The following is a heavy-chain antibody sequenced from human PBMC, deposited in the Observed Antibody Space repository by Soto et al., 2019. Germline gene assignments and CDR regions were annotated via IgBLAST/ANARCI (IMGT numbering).Heavy chain of an antibody. CDR3: ASHLKTTVTMHWYFDL. J-gene: IGHJ2*01. CDR2: ISHTGIT. Sequence: QVQLQQWGAGLVKPSDTLSLNCTVYGGSFSGYYWSWIRQSPGKGLEWIGEISHTGITNYNQSLKSRVTISVDTSKRQSSLRPNSVTAADTAVYYCASHLKTTVTMHWYFDLWGRGTLVTVSS. V-gene: IGHV4-34*02. D-gene: IGHD4-17*01. CDR1: GGSFSGYY.